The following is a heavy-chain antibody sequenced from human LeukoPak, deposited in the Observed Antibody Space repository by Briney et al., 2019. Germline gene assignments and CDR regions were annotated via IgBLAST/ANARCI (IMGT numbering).Heavy chain of an antibody. Sequence: ASVKVSCKASGYTLTGYYMHWVQQAPGQGLEWMGWINPNSGGTNYAQKFQGRVTMTRDTSISTAYMELSRLRSDDTAVYYCARDRGPRYCSSTSCYRFDYWGQGTLVTVSS. CDR2: INPNSGGT. CDR1: GYTLTGYY. CDR3: ARDRGPRYCSSTSCYRFDY. D-gene: IGHD2-2*02. V-gene: IGHV1-2*02. J-gene: IGHJ4*02.